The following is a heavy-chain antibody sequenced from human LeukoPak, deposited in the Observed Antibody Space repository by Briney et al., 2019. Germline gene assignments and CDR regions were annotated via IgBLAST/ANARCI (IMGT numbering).Heavy chain of an antibody. J-gene: IGHJ4*02. V-gene: IGHV3-23*01. CDR3: AKDGRSCSGGSCYSFGHDY. Sequence: QTGGSLRLSCAASGFAFSFYAMSWLRQPPGKGLEWVSTINANSGTTSYAASVRGRFTISRDNSKNTLYLQMNSLRAEDTAVYYCAKDGRSCSGGSCYSFGHDYWGQGTLVTVSS. D-gene: IGHD2-15*01. CDR2: INANSGTT. CDR1: GFAFSFYA.